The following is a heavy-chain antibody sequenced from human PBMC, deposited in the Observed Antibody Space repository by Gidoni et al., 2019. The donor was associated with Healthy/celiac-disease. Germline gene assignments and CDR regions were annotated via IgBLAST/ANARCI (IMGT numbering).Heavy chain of an antibody. Sequence: QVQPVESGGGVVQPGRSLRISWAASGFTFSSYGMHWVRQAPGKGLEWVAVIWYDGSNKYYADSVKGRFTISRDNSKNTLYLQMNSLRAEDTAVYYCARENRPGGAGLDYWGQGTLVTVSS. V-gene: IGHV3-33*01. J-gene: IGHJ4*02. CDR3: ARENRPGGAGLDY. CDR2: IWYDGSNK. D-gene: IGHD2-8*02. CDR1: GFTFSSYG.